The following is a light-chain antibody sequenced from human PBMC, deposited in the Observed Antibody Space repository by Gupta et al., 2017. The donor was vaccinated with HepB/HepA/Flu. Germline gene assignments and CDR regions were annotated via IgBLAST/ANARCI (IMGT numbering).Light chain of an antibody. J-gene: IGLJ2*01. CDR1: SSNTGNNA. V-gene: IGLV1-36*01. CDR2: SNN. CDR3: ATWDDSLNGVI. Sequence: QSVLTQPPSLSEVPGQRVTISCSGSSSNTGNNAVNWYQQLPGAAPRLIIYSNNMRPSAVSDRFSGSKAGTSASLAISGLQSEDEGHYYCATWDDSLNGVIFGGGTKLTVL.